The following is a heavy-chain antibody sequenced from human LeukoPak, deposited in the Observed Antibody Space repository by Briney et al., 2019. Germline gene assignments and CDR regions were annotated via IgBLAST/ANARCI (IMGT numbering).Heavy chain of an antibody. CDR2: ISYTGST. CDR1: GGSISSYY. CDR3: ARGSVYFDS. V-gene: IGHV4-59*01. J-gene: IGHJ4*02. Sequence: PSETLSLTCTVSGGSISSYYVSGIRQPPGKGLEWIGYISYTGSTDYNPSLKSRVTISVDMSKNQFSLKVSSVTAADTAVYYCARGSVYFDSWGQGTLVAVSS.